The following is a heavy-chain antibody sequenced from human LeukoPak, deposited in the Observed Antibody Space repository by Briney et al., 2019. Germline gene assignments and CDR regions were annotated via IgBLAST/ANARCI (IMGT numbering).Heavy chain of an antibody. V-gene: IGHV4-34*01. CDR3: ARGVKWELPFDY. CDR1: GGSFSGYY. D-gene: IGHD1-26*01. J-gene: IGHJ4*02. CDR2: INHSGST. Sequence: SETLSLTCAVYGGSFSGYYWSWIRQPPGKGLEWIGEINHSGSTNYNPSLKSRVTISVDTSKNQFSLKLSSVTAADTAVYYCARGVKWELPFDYWGRGTLVTVSS.